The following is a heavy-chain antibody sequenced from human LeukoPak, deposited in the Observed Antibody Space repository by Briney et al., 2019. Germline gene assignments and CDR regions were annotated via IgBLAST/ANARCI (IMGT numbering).Heavy chain of an antibody. CDR3: ARGRSATMFDY. J-gene: IGHJ4*02. V-gene: IGHV4-4*07. CDR2: IYTSGSP. CDR1: GGSISSYY. D-gene: IGHD3-10*01. Sequence: PSETLSLTCTVSGGSISSYYWSWIRQPAGKGLEWIGRIYTSGSPNYNPSLKSRVTMSLDTSENQFSLKLRSMTAADTALYYCARGRSATMFDYWGQGTLVTVSS.